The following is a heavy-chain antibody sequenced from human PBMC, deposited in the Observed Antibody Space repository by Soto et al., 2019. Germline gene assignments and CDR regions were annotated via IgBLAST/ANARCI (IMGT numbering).Heavy chain of an antibody. J-gene: IGHJ4*02. CDR1: GYTFSNYA. CDR2: VSPYIGNA. CDR3: ASPSNYGDYVFDY. D-gene: IGHD4-17*01. V-gene: IGHV1-69*10. Sequence: SVKVSCKTSGYTFSNYAISWVRQAPGQGLEWMGGVSPYIGNANYAQKFQGRVTITTDKSTSTAYMELTSLRSEDTAVYYCASPSNYGDYVFDYWGQGTLVTVSS.